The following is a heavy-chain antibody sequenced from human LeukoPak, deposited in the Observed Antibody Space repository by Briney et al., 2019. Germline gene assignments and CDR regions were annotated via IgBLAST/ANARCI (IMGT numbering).Heavy chain of an antibody. Sequence: ASVKVSCKASGYTFTSYYMHWVRQAPGQGLEWMGIINPSGGSTSYAQKFQGRVTMTTDTSTSTAYMELRSLRSDDTAVYYCARAQATFGGDYWGQGTLVTVSS. CDR3: ARAQATFGGDY. V-gene: IGHV1-46*01. D-gene: IGHD3-16*01. CDR2: INPSGGST. J-gene: IGHJ4*02. CDR1: GYTFTSYY.